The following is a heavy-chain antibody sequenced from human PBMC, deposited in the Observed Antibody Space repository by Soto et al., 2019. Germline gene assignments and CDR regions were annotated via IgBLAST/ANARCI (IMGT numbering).Heavy chain of an antibody. V-gene: IGHV3-53*04. CDR3: ARGRDCGGDCPNWFDP. CDR1: GFTVSSNY. D-gene: IGHD2-21*02. J-gene: IGHJ5*02. Sequence: EVQLVESGGGLVQPGGSLRLSCAASGFTVSSNYMSWVRQAPGKGLEWVSVIYSGGSTYYADSVKGRSTISRHNSKNTLYLQMNSLRAEDTAVYYCARGRDCGGDCPNWFDPWGQGTLVTVSS. CDR2: IYSGGST.